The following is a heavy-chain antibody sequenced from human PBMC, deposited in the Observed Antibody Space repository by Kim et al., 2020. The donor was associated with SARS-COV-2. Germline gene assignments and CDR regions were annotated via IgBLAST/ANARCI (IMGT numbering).Heavy chain of an antibody. J-gene: IGHJ6*02. V-gene: IGHV3-48*02. D-gene: IGHD5-18*01. Sequence: GGSLRLSCAASGFTFSSYSMNWVRQAPGKGLEWVSYISSSSTIYYADSVKGRFTISRDNAKNSLYLQMNSLRDEDTAVYYCASGYSYGLDGMDVWGQGTTVTVSS. CDR2: ISSSSTI. CDR3: ASGYSYGLDGMDV. CDR1: GFTFSSYS.